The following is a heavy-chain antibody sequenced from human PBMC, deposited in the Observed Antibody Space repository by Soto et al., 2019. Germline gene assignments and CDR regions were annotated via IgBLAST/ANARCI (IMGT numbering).Heavy chain of an antibody. CDR3: ARENSVQAWLHHFDH. CDR2: ISDDGASI. CDR1: GFSLSSFA. V-gene: IGHV3-48*03. D-gene: IGHD5-18*01. J-gene: IGHJ4*02. Sequence: GGSLRLSCEASGFSLSSFAMNWVRQAPGRGLEWVSYISDDGASIYYADSLKGRFTISRDNAKNSLSLQMNNLRAEDTAVYYCARENSVQAWLHHFDHWGLGTLVTVSS.